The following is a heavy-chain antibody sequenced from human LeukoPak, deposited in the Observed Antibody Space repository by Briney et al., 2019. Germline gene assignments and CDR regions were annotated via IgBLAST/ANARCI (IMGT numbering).Heavy chain of an antibody. D-gene: IGHD2-2*01. Sequence: GGSLRLSCAASGFTFSSYWMSWVRQAPGKGLEWVANIKQDGNERYYVDSVKGRFTISRDNAKNSRCLQMNSLRAEDTAVYYCARARDIVVVPAAIDYWGQGTLVTVSS. J-gene: IGHJ4*02. CDR1: GFTFSSYW. CDR2: IKQDGNER. V-gene: IGHV3-7*01. CDR3: ARARDIVVVPAAIDY.